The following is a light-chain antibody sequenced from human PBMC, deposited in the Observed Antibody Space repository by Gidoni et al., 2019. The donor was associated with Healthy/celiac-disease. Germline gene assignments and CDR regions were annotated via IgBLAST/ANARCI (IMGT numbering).Light chain of an antibody. CDR3: QQSSRTPRT. J-gene: IGKJ1*01. CDR2: AAS. Sequence: DIQMTQSPSSRSASVGDRVTIPFRSRQSISSYLTWYQQKPWKAPKLLIYAASSLQSGVPSMFSGSGSVTDFTLTISSLRPEDFATYYCQQSSRTPRTFGQGTKVEIK. CDR1: QSISSY. V-gene: IGKV1-39*01.